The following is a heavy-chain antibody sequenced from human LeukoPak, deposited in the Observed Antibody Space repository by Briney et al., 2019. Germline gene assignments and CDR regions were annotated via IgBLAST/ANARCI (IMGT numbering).Heavy chain of an antibody. Sequence: ASVKVSCKASGYTFTSYGISWVRQAPGQGLEWMEWISAYNGNTNYAQKLQGRVTMTTDTSTNTAYMELRSLRSDDTAVYYCARDRTYCSGGSCYPDYFDYWGQGTLVTVSS. J-gene: IGHJ4*02. D-gene: IGHD2-15*01. CDR2: ISAYNGNT. CDR1: GYTFTSYG. V-gene: IGHV1-18*01. CDR3: ARDRTYCSGGSCYPDYFDY.